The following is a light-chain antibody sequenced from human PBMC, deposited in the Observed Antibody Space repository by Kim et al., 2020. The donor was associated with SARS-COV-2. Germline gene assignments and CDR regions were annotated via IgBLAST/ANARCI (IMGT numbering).Light chain of an antibody. V-gene: IGLV2-11*03. Sequence: PGRSVTISGGGTSGDVGGYDYVSWYQQHPGKVPKVIIYDVNKRPSGVPDRFSGSKSGRTASLTISGLQADDEADYYCCSYGGTYFVFGGGTQLTVL. CDR3: CSYGGTYFV. CDR1: SGDVGGYDY. CDR2: DVN. J-gene: IGLJ3*02.